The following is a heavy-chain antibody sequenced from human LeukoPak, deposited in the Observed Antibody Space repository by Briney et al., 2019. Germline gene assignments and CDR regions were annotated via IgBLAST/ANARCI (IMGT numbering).Heavy chain of an antibody. D-gene: IGHD6-13*01. J-gene: IGHJ6*03. CDR2: FDPEDGET. Sequence: ASVKVSCKVSGYTLTELSMHWVRQAPGKGLEWMGGFDPEDGETIYAQKFQGRVTMTEDTSTDTAYMELSSLRSQETAVYCCATIAAAAQGHPGGYYYYYMDVWGKGTTVTVSS. V-gene: IGHV1-24*01. CDR3: ATIAAAAQGHPGGYYYYYMDV. CDR1: GYTLTELS.